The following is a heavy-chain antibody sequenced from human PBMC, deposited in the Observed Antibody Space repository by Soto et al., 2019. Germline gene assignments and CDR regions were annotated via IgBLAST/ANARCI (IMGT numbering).Heavy chain of an antibody. J-gene: IGHJ5*02. CDR2: INHSGST. D-gene: IGHD3-3*01. CDR1: GGSLSGYY. V-gene: IGHV4-34*01. Sequence: SETLSLTCAVYGGSLSGYYWSWIRQPPGKGLEWIGEINHSGSTNYNPSLKSRVTISVDTSKNQFSLKLSSVTAADTAVYYCAIQTPFWSGYYDWFDPWGQGTLVTVSS. CDR3: AIQTPFWSGYYDWFDP.